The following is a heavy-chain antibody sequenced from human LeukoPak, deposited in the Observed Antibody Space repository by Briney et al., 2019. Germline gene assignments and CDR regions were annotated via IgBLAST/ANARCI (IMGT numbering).Heavy chain of an antibody. V-gene: IGHV4-39*07. CDR1: GGSISSSTYS. Sequence: PSETLSLTCTVSGGSISSSTYSWGWIRQPPGNGLEWIGSMYYSGSTYYNPSLKSRVTMSVDTSKNQFSLKLSSVTAADTAVYYCAREGYSSSWNLDYWGREPWSPSPQ. CDR2: MYYSGST. CDR3: AREGYSSSWNLDY. D-gene: IGHD6-13*01. J-gene: IGHJ4*02.